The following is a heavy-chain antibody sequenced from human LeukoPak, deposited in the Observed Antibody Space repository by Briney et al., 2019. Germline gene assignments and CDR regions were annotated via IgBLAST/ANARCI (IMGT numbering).Heavy chain of an antibody. Sequence: PGGSLRLSCAASGFTFSSYWMHWVRQAPGKGLVRVSHLNLDGSNTIYADSVKGRFTISRDNAKNTLFLQLNSLRADDTAVYYCARESVSGGCGDWGQGTLVTVSS. CDR2: LNLDGSNT. CDR3: ARESVSGGCGD. J-gene: IGHJ4*02. D-gene: IGHD2-15*01. CDR1: GFTFSSYW. V-gene: IGHV3-74*01.